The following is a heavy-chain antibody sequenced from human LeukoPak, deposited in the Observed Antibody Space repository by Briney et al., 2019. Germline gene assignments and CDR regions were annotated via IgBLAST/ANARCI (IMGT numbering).Heavy chain of an antibody. CDR2: IIPILGIA. CDR1: GGTFSSYA. CDR3: AREGAQRGYSYGVMNYYYYYGMDV. V-gene: IGHV1-69*04. J-gene: IGHJ6*02. Sequence: SVKVSCKASGGTFSSYAISWVRQAPGQGLEWMGRIIPILGIANYAQKFQGRVTITADKSTSTAYMELSSLRAEDTAVYYCAREGAQRGYSYGVMNYYYYYGMDVWGQGTTVTVSS. D-gene: IGHD5-18*01.